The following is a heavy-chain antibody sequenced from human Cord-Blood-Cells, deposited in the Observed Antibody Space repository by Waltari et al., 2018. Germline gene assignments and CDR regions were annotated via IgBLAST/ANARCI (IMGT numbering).Heavy chain of an antibody. J-gene: IGHJ3*02. CDR3: TTDRIAAADAFDI. Sequence: EVQLVASGGGLVKPGRSLRLSCAASGFTFSNAWMSCVRQAPGKGLEWVGRIKSKTDGGTTDYAAPVKGRFTISRDDSKNTLYLQMNSLKTEDTAVYYCTTDRIAAADAFDIWGQGTMVTVSS. V-gene: IGHV3-15*01. CDR1: GFTFSNAW. D-gene: IGHD6-13*01. CDR2: IKSKTDGGTT.